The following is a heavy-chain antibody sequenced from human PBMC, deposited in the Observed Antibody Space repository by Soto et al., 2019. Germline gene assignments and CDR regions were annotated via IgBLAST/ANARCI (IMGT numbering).Heavy chain of an antibody. CDR2: ISPSGGNT. D-gene: IGHD6-6*01. J-gene: IGHJ4*02. V-gene: IGHV3-23*01. Sequence: EVQLLESGGGLVQPGGPLRLSCAASGFTFTNYAMSWVRQAPGKGLEWVSTISPSGGNTYYADSVKGRFTISRDNSENTLYLQMNSLRAEDTAIYYCAKERAARGIDYWGQGTLVTVSS. CDR3: AKERAARGIDY. CDR1: GFTFTNYA.